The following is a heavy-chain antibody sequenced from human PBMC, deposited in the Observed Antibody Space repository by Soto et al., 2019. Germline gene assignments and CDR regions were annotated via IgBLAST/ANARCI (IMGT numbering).Heavy chain of an antibody. J-gene: IGHJ6*02. CDR2: IKSKTDGGTT. V-gene: IGHV3-15*01. D-gene: IGHD1-26*01. CDR3: TPDPVGPRAYYYGMDV. Sequence: GGSLRLSCAASGFTFSNAWMSWVRQAPGKGLEWVGRIKSKTDGGTTDYAAPVKGRFTISRDDSKNTLYLQMNSLKTEDTAVYYCTPDPVGPRAYYYGMDVWGQGTTVTVSS. CDR1: GFTFSNAW.